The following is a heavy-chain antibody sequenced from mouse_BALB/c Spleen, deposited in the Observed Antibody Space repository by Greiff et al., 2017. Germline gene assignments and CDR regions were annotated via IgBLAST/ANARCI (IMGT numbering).Heavy chain of an antibody. J-gene: IGHJ1*01. CDR2: IDPANGNT. CDR3: ARGDGLSYFDV. CDR1: GFNIKDTY. V-gene: IGHV14-3*02. Sequence: EVQLQQSGAELVKPGASVKLSCTASGFNIKDTYMHWVKQRPEQGLEWIGRIDPANGNTKYDPKFQGKATITADTSSNTAYLQLSSLTSEDTAVYYCARGDGLSYFDVWGAGTTVTVSS. D-gene: IGHD2-3*01.